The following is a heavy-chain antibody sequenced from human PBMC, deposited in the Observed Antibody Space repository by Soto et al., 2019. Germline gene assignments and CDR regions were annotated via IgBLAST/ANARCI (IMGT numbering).Heavy chain of an antibody. D-gene: IGHD3-10*01. Sequence: PSETLSLTCTVSGGSISSGGYYWSWIRQHPGTGLEWIGHIYYSGSTNYNPSLKSRVTISVDTSKNQFSLKLSSVTAADTAVYYCAREGVHGMDVWGQGTTVTVSS. V-gene: IGHV4-61*08. CDR3: AREGVHGMDV. J-gene: IGHJ6*02. CDR2: IYYSGST. CDR1: GGSISSGGYY.